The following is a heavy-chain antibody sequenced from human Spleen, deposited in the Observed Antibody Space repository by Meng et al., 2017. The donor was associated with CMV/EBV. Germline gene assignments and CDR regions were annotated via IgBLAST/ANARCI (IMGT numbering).Heavy chain of an antibody. D-gene: IGHD3-22*01. V-gene: IGHV3-21*01. Sequence: SGFTFSSYSMNWGRQAPGKGLEWVSSISSSSSYIYYADSVKGRFTISRDNAKNSLYLQMNSLRAEDTAVYYCARAGVGSYDSSGYYPHWGQGTLVTVSS. CDR1: GFTFSSYS. CDR3: ARAGVGSYDSSGYYPH. J-gene: IGHJ4*02. CDR2: ISSSSSYI.